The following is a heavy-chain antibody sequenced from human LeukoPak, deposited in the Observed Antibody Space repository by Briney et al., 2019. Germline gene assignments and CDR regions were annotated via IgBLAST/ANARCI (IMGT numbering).Heavy chain of an antibody. CDR2: ISSSSSYI. CDR1: GXTXSSYS. D-gene: IGHD2-15*01. Sequence: SLRLXXXASGXTXSSYSXNWVRQAPGKGLEWVSSISSSSSYIYYADSVKGRFTISRDNAKNSLYLQMNSLRAEDTAVYYCARDSPRYCSGGSCYAPGRGYGMDVWGQGTTVTVSS. V-gene: IGHV3-21*01. J-gene: IGHJ6*02. CDR3: ARDSPRYCSGGSCYAPGRGYGMDV.